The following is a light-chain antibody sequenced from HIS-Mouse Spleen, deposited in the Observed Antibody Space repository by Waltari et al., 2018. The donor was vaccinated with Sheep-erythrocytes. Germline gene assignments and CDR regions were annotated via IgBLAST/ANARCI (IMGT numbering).Light chain of an antibody. CDR2: EVS. V-gene: IGLV2-14*01. J-gene: IGLJ1*01. Sequence: QSALTQPASVSGSPGQSITIPGTGTSGDVGGYNYVSWYQQHPGKAPKLMIYEVSNRPSGVSNRFSGSKSGNTASLTISGLQAEDEADYYCSSYTSSSTLYVFGTGTKVTVL. CDR1: SGDVGGYNY. CDR3: SSYTSSSTLYV.